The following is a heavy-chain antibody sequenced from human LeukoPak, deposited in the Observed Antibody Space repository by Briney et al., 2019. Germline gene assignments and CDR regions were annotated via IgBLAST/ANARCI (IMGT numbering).Heavy chain of an antibody. V-gene: IGHV3-30*18. CDR1: GFTFSSYG. CDR2: ISYDGSNK. D-gene: IGHD6-19*01. J-gene: IGHJ4*02. CDR3: AEETAAKYSSGWTGGGPSLQY. Sequence: GGSLRLSCAASGFTFSSYGIHWVRQAPGKGLEWVAVISYDGSNKYYADSVKGRFTISRDNSKNTLYLQMNSLRTEDTAVYYCAEETAAKYSSGWTGGGPSLQYWGQGTLVTVSS.